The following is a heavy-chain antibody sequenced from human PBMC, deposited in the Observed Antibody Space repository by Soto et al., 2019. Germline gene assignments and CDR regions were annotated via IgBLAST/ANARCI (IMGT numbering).Heavy chain of an antibody. V-gene: IGHV3-23*01. Sequence: EVQLLESGGGLVQPGGSLRLSCAASGFTFSSYAMSWVRQAPGKGLEWVSAISGSGGSTYYADSVKGRFTISRDNSKNKXYLQMNSLRAEDTAVYYCAKEGDIVGATGGWVWNYWGQGTLVTVSS. CDR1: GFTFSSYA. CDR2: ISGSGGST. D-gene: IGHD1-26*01. CDR3: AKEGDIVGATGGWVWNY. J-gene: IGHJ4*02.